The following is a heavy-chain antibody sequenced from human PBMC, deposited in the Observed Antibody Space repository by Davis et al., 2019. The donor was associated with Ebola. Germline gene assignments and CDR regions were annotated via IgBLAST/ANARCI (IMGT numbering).Heavy chain of an antibody. CDR1: GASVSSGANY. CDR2: IYYSGTT. D-gene: IGHD3-3*01. Sequence: SETLSLTCTVSGASVSSGANYWSWIRQSPGKGLEWIGHIYYSGTTTYNPSFRGRVIMSRDSSKNQFSLKINSVTPADTAVYYCAKLTRVLDQSSWFDPWGQGTLVTVSS. V-gene: IGHV4-61*08. J-gene: IGHJ5*02. CDR3: AKLTRVLDQSSWFDP.